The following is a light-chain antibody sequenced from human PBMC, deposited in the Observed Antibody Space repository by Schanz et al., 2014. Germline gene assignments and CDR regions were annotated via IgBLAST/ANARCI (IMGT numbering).Light chain of an antibody. Sequence: DIVMTQSPDSLAVSLGERATINCKSSQSLLYTSDSKDYLAWYQHKPGQPPKLVIHWATSRESGVPDRFSGSGSGTDFTLTISSLQAEDVAVYYCQQYYSLPLTFGGGTKVEVK. V-gene: IGKV4-1*01. CDR1: QSLLYTSDSKDY. J-gene: IGKJ4*01. CDR3: QQYYSLPLT. CDR2: WAT.